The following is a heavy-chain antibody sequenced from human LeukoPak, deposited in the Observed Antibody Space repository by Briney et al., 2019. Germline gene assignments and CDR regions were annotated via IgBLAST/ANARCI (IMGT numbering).Heavy chain of an antibody. V-gene: IGHV3-11*04. CDR1: GFTFSDYY. CDR3: ASGYYGSGIMYYYYYYMDV. J-gene: IGHJ6*03. CDR2: ISSSGSTI. Sequence: GGSLRLSCAASGFTFSDYYMSWIRQAPGKGLEWVSYISSSGSTIYYADSVKGRFTISRDNAKNSLYLQMNSLRAEDTAVYYCASGYYGSGIMYYYYYYMDVWGKGTTVTVSS. D-gene: IGHD3-10*01.